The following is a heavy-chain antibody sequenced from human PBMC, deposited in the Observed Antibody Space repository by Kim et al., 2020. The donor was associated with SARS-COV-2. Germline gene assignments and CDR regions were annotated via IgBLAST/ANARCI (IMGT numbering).Heavy chain of an antibody. J-gene: IGHJ6*02. D-gene: IGHD3-9*01. Sequence: GGSLRLSCVASGFTLSKYDMHWVRQATGKGLEWVSSIGIAGDTYYQDSVKGRFTISREKGKNSLYLQMNSLRAGDTAMYYCARDIFGMDVWGQVTTVTVSS. V-gene: IGHV3-13*01. CDR2: IGIAGDT. CDR1: GFTLSKYD. CDR3: ARDIFGMDV.